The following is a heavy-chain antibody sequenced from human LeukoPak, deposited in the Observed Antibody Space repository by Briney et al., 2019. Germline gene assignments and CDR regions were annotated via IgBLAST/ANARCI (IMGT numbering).Heavy chain of an antibody. D-gene: IGHD3-10*01. Sequence: PGGSLRLSCAASGFTFSSYDIHWVRQATGKGLEWVSGIGTAGEIYYPGSVKGRFTISRENAKNSLYLQMNSLRAGDTAVYYCARANHRLTRLTYYYGSGSYSSAFDIWGQGTMVTVSS. CDR1: GFTFSSYD. V-gene: IGHV3-13*01. CDR3: ARANHRLTRLTYYYGSGSYSSAFDI. J-gene: IGHJ3*02. CDR2: IGTAGEI.